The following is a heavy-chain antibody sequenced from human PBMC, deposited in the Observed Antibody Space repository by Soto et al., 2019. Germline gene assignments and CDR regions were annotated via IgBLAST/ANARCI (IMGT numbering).Heavy chain of an antibody. CDR1: GFTFNNYD. CDR2: IWSDGSNK. Sequence: GGSLRLSCAASGFTFNNYDMHWVRQAPGKGLEWVALIWSDGSNKDYVDSVKGRFTISRDNSKNTVYLQMNSLRAEDTAVYYCARRAVANDYWGQGTLVTVSS. CDR3: ARRAVANDY. D-gene: IGHD6-19*01. J-gene: IGHJ4*02. V-gene: IGHV3-33*01.